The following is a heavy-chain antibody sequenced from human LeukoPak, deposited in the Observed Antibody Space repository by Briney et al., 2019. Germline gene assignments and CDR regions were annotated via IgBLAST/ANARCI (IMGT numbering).Heavy chain of an antibody. V-gene: IGHV4-59*01. Sequence: SETLSLTCTVSGGSISSYYWSWIRQPPGKGLEWIGYIYYGGSTNYNPSLKSRVTISVDTSKNQFSLKLSSVTAADTAVYYCARGPSDDYYYYYYMDVWGKGTTVTVSS. CDR2: IYYGGST. J-gene: IGHJ6*03. D-gene: IGHD1-26*01. CDR3: ARGPSDDYYYYYYMDV. CDR1: GGSISSYY.